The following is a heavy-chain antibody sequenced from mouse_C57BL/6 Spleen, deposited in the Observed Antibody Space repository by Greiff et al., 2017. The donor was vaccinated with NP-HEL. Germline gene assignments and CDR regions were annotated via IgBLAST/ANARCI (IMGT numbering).Heavy chain of an antibody. V-gene: IGHV1-26*01. CDR3: AMDDFLFDY. CDR2: INPNNGGT. D-gene: IGHD2-4*01. Sequence: VQLQQSGPELVKPGASVKISCKASGYTFTDYYMNWVKQSHGKSLEWIGDINPNNGGTSYNQKFKGKATLTVDKSSSTAYMELRSLTSEDSAVYYCAMDDFLFDYWGQGTTLTVSS. CDR1: GYTFTDYY. J-gene: IGHJ2*01.